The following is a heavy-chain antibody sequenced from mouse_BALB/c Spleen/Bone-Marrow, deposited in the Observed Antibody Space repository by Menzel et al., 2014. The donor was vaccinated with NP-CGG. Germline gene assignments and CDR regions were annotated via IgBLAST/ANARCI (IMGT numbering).Heavy chain of an antibody. CDR2: INSNGGLT. Sequence: EVQLVESGGGLVKLGGSLKLSCAASGFTFSSYYMSWVRQTPEKRLELVAAINSNGGLTYYPGTVKGRSTISRDNAKNILYLQMSSLKSDDTALYYCARHQRGSSFYYFDYWGQGTTLTVSS. CDR1: GFTFSSYY. J-gene: IGHJ2*01. V-gene: IGHV5-6-2*01. CDR3: ARHQRGSSFYYFDY. D-gene: IGHD1-1*01.